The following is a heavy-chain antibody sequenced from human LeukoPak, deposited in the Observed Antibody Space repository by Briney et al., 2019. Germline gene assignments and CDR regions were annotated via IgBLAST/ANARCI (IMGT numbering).Heavy chain of an antibody. D-gene: IGHD4-17*01. CDR3: ARRQSDYVHAFDI. Sequence: GGSLRLSCAASGFTFSSYAMHWVRQAPGKGLEWVAVISYDGSNKYYADSVKGRFTISRDNAKNSLYLQMNSLRAEDTAVYYCARRQSDYVHAFDIWGQGTMVTVSS. CDR2: ISYDGSNK. V-gene: IGHV3-30-3*01. J-gene: IGHJ3*02. CDR1: GFTFSSYA.